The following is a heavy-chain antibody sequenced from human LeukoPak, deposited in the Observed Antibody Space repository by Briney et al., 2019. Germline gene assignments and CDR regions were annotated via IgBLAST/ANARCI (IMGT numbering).Heavy chain of an antibody. CDR1: GCTISDYS. Sequence: GGSLRLSCAASGCTISDYSMTWVRQAPGKGLEWVATIKDGGSEKYYVDSVKGRFTISRDNAGNSVHLQMNSLRAEDTAVYYCARGGHRNLDYWGQGALVTVSS. V-gene: IGHV3-7*05. CDR3: ARGGHRNLDY. J-gene: IGHJ4*02. CDR2: IKDGGSEK.